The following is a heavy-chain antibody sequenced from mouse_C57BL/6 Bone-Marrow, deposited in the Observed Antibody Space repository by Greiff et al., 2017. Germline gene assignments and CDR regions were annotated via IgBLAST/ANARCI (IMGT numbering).Heavy chain of an antibody. CDR3: ASGCWADN. CDR1: GYNIKNSY. D-gene: IGHD4-1*01. Sequence: EVKLMESVAELVRPGASVKLSCKASGYNIKNSYMHWVKQRPERGLEWIGRIDPANGGTKYAAKFKGKATITVDTSSNTAYMQLSSLPSEDAAIYYCASGCWADNWGQGTTLTVSS. V-gene: IGHV14-3*01. J-gene: IGHJ2*01. CDR2: IDPANGGT.